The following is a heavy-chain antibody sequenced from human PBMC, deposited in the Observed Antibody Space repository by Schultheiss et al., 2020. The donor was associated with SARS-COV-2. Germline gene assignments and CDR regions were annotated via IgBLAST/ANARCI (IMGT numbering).Heavy chain of an antibody. J-gene: IGHJ4*02. V-gene: IGHV1-69*06. Sequence: SVKVSCKASGYTFTSYYMHWVRQAPGQGLEWMGGIIPIFGTANYAQKFQGRVTITADKSTSTAYMELSSLRSDDTAVYYCAMGNVGGNTGGYYWGQGTLVTVSS. CDR3: AMGNVGGNTGGYY. CDR1: GYTFTSYY. CDR2: IIPIFGTA. D-gene: IGHD4-23*01.